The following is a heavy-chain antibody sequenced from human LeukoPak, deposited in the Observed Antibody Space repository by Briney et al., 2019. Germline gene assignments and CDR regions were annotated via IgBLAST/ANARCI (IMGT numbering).Heavy chain of an antibody. CDR2: INHSGST. Sequence: PSETLSLTCAVYGGSFSGYYWSWIRQPPGKGLEWIGEINHSGSTNYNPSLKSRATISVDTSKNQFSLKLSSVTAADTAVYYCAILTGYFDYWGQGTLVTVSS. V-gene: IGHV4-34*01. CDR1: GGSFSGYY. D-gene: IGHD2-8*02. J-gene: IGHJ4*02. CDR3: AILTGYFDY.